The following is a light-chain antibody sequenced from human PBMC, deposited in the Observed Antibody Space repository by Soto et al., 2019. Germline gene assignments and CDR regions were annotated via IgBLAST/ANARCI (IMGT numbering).Light chain of an antibody. Sequence: IQMTQSPSSLYASVGDSVTIRCRPSQSIVTYLNWYLQKPGKAPKLMIYAASNLQSGVPSRFSGSGSGTEFTLTICSLQPEDFANYFCQQSYSTLPWTFGQGTKVDIK. J-gene: IGKJ1*01. V-gene: IGKV1-39*01. CDR1: QSIVTY. CDR2: AAS. CDR3: QQSYSTLPWT.